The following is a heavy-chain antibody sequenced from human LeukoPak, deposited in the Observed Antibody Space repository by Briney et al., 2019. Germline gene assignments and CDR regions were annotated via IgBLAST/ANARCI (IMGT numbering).Heavy chain of an antibody. J-gene: IGHJ4*01. V-gene: IGHV4-38-2*01. CDR3: TSGNYDDY. D-gene: IGHD3-3*01. CDR2: IFQSGNT. Sequence: TSSETLSLTCAASGPSPTSFCYWAWIRQPPGKGLEWVGSIFQSGNTYYTPSLKTRGSISMDNSENHFSLRLTSVTAADTATYYSTSGNYDDY. CDR1: GPSPTSFCY.